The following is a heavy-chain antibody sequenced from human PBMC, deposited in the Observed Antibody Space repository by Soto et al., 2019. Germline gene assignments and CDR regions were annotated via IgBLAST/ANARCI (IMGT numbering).Heavy chain of an antibody. Sequence: EVQLVESGGDLVQPGGFLRLSCATSGFTFSRYWMHWVRQVPGKGLVWVSRINSDGSSISYSDSVKGRFTISRDNANNSLYLQMNSLRVEETAVYYCARLPVDTITSLDYWGEGTLVTVSS. D-gene: IGHD3-3*01. CDR3: ARLPVDTITSLDY. J-gene: IGHJ4*02. CDR2: INSDGSSI. V-gene: IGHV3-74*01. CDR1: GFTFSRYW.